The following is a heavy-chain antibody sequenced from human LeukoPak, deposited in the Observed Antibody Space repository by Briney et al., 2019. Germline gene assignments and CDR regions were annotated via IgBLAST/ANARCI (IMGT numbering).Heavy chain of an antibody. CDR3: ARRPQSDYDYVWGSYRYQWFDP. Sequence: ASETLSLTCAVYGGSFSGYYWGWIRQPPGKGLEWIGSIYYSGSTYYNPSLKSRVTISVDTSKNQFSLKLSSVTAADTAVYYCARRPQSDYDYVWGSYRYQWFDPWGQGTLVTVSS. CDR2: IYYSGST. J-gene: IGHJ5*02. CDR1: GGSFSGYY. V-gene: IGHV4-39*01. D-gene: IGHD3-16*02.